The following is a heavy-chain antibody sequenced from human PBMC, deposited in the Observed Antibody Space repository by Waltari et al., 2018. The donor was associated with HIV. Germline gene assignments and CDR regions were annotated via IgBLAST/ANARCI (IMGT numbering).Heavy chain of an antibody. Sequence: QVQLVQSGTEVKKPGASVKVSCKASGYTFTGYYMHWGRQAPGQGLEWMGRMNPISGGTNPAKQFQGRVTVTWDRSIITSYLELSRLRSDDTAVYYCARESQHYEQDYWGQGTLVTVSS. CDR3: ARESQHYEQDY. CDR2: MNPISGGT. J-gene: IGHJ4*02. D-gene: IGHD4-17*01. V-gene: IGHV1-2*06. CDR1: GYTFTGYY.